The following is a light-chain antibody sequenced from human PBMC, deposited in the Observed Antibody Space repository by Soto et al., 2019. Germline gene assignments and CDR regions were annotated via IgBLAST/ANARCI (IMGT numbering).Light chain of an antibody. CDR3: QQSYDTPYT. V-gene: IGKV1-39*01. Sequence: DIQMTQSPSSLSASIGDRVTISCRASRSIFSYLNWYQQRPGKGPKVLIYAASSLQSGVPSRFSGSGSGTDFTLTINSLQPDDFATYYCQQSYDTPYTFGQGTKLEIK. CDR2: AAS. J-gene: IGKJ2*01. CDR1: RSIFSY.